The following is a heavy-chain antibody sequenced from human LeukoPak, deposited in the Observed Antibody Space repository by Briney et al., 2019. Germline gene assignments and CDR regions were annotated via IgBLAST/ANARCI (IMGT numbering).Heavy chain of an antibody. V-gene: IGHV4-39*07. Sequence: SETLSLTCTVSGGSISSGDYYWSWIRQPPGKGLEWIGEINHSGSTNYNPSLKSRVTISVDTSKNQFSLKLSSVTAADTAVYYCARRSYYFDYWGQGTLVTVSS. CDR1: GGSISSGDYY. CDR2: INHSGST. CDR3: ARRSYYFDY. J-gene: IGHJ4*02.